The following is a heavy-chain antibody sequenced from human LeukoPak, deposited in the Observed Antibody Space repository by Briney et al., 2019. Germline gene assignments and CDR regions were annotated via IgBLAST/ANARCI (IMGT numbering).Heavy chain of an antibody. V-gene: IGHV4-59*01. D-gene: IGHD6-13*01. CDR1: GGSISSYY. CDR3: ARGAVWYLFDY. J-gene: IGHJ4*02. CDR2: IYYSGST. Sequence: SETLSLACTGSGGSISSYYWSWIRQPPGKGLEWIGYIYYSGSTNYNPSLKSRVTISVDTSKNQFSLKLSSVTAADTAVYYCARGAVWYLFDYWGQGTLVTVSS.